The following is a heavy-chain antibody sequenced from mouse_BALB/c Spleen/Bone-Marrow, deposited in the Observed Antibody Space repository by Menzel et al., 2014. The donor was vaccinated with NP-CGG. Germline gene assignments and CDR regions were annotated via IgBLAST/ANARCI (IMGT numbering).Heavy chain of an antibody. Sequence: EVQGVESGGGLVQPGGSLKLSCATSGFTFSDYYMYWVRQTPEKRLEWVAFISNGGVNTYYPDTVKGRFTISRNNAKKTLYLQMSRLKSEDTAMYYCARHPYGNYGWFAYWGQGTLVTVSA. CDR1: GFTFSDYY. V-gene: IGHV5-12*02. D-gene: IGHD2-10*02. J-gene: IGHJ3*01. CDR3: ARHPYGNYGWFAY. CDR2: ISNGGVNT.